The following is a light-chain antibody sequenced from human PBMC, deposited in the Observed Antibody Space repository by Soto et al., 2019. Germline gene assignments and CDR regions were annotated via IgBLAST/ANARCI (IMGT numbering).Light chain of an antibody. Sequence: QSVLTQPPSVSGAPGQRVTISCTGSSSNIGTGYDVHWYQQLPGTAPKLLIYGNNNRPSGVPDRFSGSKSGTSASLVITGLQAEDEADYYCQSYDSSLSGFYVFATGTKVTVL. CDR3: QSYDSSLSGFYV. J-gene: IGLJ1*01. CDR1: SSNIGTGYD. CDR2: GNN. V-gene: IGLV1-40*01.